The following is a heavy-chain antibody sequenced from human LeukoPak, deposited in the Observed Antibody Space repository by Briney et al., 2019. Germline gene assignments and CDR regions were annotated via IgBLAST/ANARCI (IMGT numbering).Heavy chain of an antibody. CDR2: ISGSGGST. CDR3: ARDRGGAFDY. D-gene: IGHD1-26*01. V-gene: IGHV3-23*01. CDR1: GFTFSSYA. J-gene: IGHJ4*02. Sequence: GGSLRLSCAASGFTFSSYAMSWVRQAPGKRLEWVSAISGSGGSTYYADSVKGRFTISRDNSKNTLYLQMNSLRAEDTAVYYCARDRGGAFDYWGQGTLVTVSS.